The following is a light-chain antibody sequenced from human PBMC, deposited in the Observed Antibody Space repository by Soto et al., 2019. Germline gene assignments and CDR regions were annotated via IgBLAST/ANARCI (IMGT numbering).Light chain of an antibody. CDR3: QQRSNLVT. V-gene: IGKV3-11*01. CDR1: QSVSNY. CDR2: DAS. J-gene: IGKJ4*01. Sequence: DIVLTQSPATLSLSPGERATLSCRASQSVSNYLAWYQQQPGQGPRLLIYDASNRATGIPGRFSGSGSGTDFTLTISSLEPEDSSVYSCQQRSNLVTFGGGTKVEIK.